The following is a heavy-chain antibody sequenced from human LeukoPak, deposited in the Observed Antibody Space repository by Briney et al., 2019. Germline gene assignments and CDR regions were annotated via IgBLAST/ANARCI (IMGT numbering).Heavy chain of an antibody. D-gene: IGHD6-19*01. CDR3: ARDLRYSSGWSASGMDV. V-gene: IGHV4-59*01. CDR2: IYYSGST. J-gene: IGHJ6*03. CDR1: GGSIRNYY. Sequence: KPSETLSLTCTVSGGSIRNYYWSWIRQPPGKGLEWIGYIYYSGSTNYNPSLKSRVTISVDTSKNQFSLKLSSVTAADTAVYYCARDLRYSSGWSASGMDVWGKGTTVTISS.